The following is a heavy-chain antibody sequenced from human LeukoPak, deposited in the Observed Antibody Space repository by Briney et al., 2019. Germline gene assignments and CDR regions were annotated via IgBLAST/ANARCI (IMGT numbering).Heavy chain of an antibody. V-gene: IGHV3-7*01. Sequence: GGSLRLSCAASGFTFSGYHMTWVRQAPGKGPEWVAMIKADGSGDYYVDSVKGRFTISRDDAKNSLHLQMNGLRAEDTAVYYCARDWGGGSGAGIDCWGQGTLVTVSS. CDR1: GFTFSGYH. CDR3: ARDWGGGSGAGIDC. CDR2: IKADGSGD. J-gene: IGHJ4*02. D-gene: IGHD3-10*01.